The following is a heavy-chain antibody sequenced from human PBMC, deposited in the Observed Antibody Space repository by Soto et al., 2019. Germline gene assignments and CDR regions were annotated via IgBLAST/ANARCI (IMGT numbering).Heavy chain of an antibody. D-gene: IGHD3-3*01. CDR3: ARGKGVFGVVIMGYYYYGMDV. J-gene: IGHJ6*02. Sequence: ASVKVSCKASGYTFTGYYMHWVRQAPGQGLAWMGWINPNSGGTNYAQKFQGRVTMTRDTSISTDYMELGRLSSDDTAVYYCARGKGVFGVVIMGYYYYGMDVWGQGTTVTVSS. CDR2: INPNSGGT. V-gene: IGHV1-2*02. CDR1: GYTFTGYY.